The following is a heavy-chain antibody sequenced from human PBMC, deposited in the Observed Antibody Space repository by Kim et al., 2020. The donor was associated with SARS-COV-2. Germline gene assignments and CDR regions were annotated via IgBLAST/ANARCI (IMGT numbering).Heavy chain of an antibody. Sequence: AVSVKSRITINPDTSKNQFSLQLNSVTPEDTAGYYCARVYSGYDGGFDYWGQGTLVTVSS. CDR3: ARVYSGYDGGFDY. J-gene: IGHJ4*02. V-gene: IGHV6-1*01. D-gene: IGHD5-12*01.